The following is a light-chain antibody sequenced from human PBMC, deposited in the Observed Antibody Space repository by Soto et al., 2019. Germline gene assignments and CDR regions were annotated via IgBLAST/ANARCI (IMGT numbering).Light chain of an antibody. V-gene: IGKV1-12*01. Sequence: DLQMTQSPSSVSSSVVYRVTITGRASQGISSWLAWYQQKPGKAPKLLIYAESSLQSGVPSRFSGSGSGTDFTLTIRSMQHEDFATYYCQKANSFPLKCGNGTKGDLK. CDR3: QKANSFPLK. J-gene: IGKJ4*02. CDR1: QGISSW. CDR2: AES.